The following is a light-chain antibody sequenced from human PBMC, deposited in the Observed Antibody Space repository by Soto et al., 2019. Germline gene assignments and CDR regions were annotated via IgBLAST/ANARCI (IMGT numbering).Light chain of an antibody. Sequence: QSALTQPPSASGSPGQSVTISCTGTGSDVGGYDYVSWYQQQPGKAPKVMIYEVNQRPSGVPDRYSGSKSGNTAFLTVSGLEADEEAFYYCSSYAGSSNWVFGGGTKVTVL. V-gene: IGLV2-8*01. J-gene: IGLJ3*02. CDR3: SSYAGSSNWV. CDR2: EVN. CDR1: GSDVGGYDY.